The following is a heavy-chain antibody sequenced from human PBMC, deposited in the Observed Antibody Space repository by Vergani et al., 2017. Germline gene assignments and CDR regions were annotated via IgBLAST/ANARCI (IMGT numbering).Heavy chain of an antibody. J-gene: IGHJ5*02. CDR2: IYTSGST. Sequence: QVQLQESGPGLVKPSQTLSLTCTVSGGSISSGSYYWSWIRQPAGKGLEWIGRIYTSGSTHYNPSLKSRVTISVNTSKNQCSLKLSSVTAADTAVYSCARDGDYDILTGYYGRENWFDPWGQGTLVTVSS. D-gene: IGHD3-9*01. V-gene: IGHV4-61*02. CDR3: ARDGDYDILTGYYGRENWFDP. CDR1: GGSISSGSYY.